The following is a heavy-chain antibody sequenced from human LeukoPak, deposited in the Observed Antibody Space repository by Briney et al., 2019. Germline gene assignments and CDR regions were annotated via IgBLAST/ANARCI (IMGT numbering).Heavy chain of an antibody. CDR1: GGSFSGYY. CDR3: ARQTGSGLFILP. V-gene: IGHV4-59*08. D-gene: IGHD3/OR15-3a*01. Sequence: ASETLSLTCAVYGGSFSGYYWSWIRQPPGKGLEWIGYIYYSGSTNYNPSLKSRVTISVDTSKNQFSLKLSSVTAADTAVYYCARQTGSGLFILPGGQGTLVTVSS. CDR2: IYYSGST. J-gene: IGHJ4*02.